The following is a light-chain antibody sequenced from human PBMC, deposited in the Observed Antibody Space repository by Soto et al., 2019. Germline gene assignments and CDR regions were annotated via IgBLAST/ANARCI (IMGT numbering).Light chain of an antibody. J-gene: IGLJ3*02. V-gene: IGLV2-11*01. CDR3: CSHAGGSSWV. CDR2: DVT. CDR1: SGDVGAYDR. Sequence: QSVLTQPRSVSGSPGQSVTISCTGTSGDVGAYDRVSWYQHHPTKAPKLIIYDVTNRPSGVPYRFSGSKSGSTASLTISGLQAEEEADYYCCSHAGGSSWVFGGGTQLTVL.